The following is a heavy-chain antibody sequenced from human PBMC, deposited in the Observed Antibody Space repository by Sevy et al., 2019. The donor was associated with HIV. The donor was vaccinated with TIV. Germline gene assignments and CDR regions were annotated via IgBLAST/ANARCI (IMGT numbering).Heavy chain of an antibody. D-gene: IGHD2-2*01. J-gene: IGHJ3*02. CDR3: ARVSSIGYCSSTSCYGNAFDI. CDR1: GFTFSSYW. CDR2: INSDGSST. V-gene: IGHV3-74*01. Sequence: GGSLRLSCAASGFTFSSYWMHWVRQAPGKGLVWVSRINSDGSSTSYADSVKGRFTISRDNAKNTPYLQMNSLRAEDTAVYYCARVSSIGYCSSTSCYGNAFDIWGQGTMVTVSS.